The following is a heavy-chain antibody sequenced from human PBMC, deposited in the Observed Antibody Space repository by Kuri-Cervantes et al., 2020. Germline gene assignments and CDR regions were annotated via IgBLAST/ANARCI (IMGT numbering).Heavy chain of an antibody. J-gene: IGHJ4*02. CDR1: GFMVYSNF. CDR2: VYSDGTT. V-gene: IGHV3-66*01. Sequence: GESLKISCAASGFMVYSNFMSWVRQAPGKGLEWVSVVYSDGTTYYADSVKDRFTISRDNSKNTLYLQMNSLRAEDTAVYYCAKKESFDYWGQGTLVTGSS. CDR3: AKKESFDY. D-gene: IGHD3-10*01.